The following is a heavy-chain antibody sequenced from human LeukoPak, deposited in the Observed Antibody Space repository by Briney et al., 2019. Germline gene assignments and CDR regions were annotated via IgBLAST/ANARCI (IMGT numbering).Heavy chain of an antibody. CDR2: IYYTGST. D-gene: IGHD6-6*01. V-gene: IGHV4-59*08. Sequence: SETLSLTCALSGDSINSYYWSWIRQPPGKGLEWIGYIYYTGSTNYNPSLQSRVTMSVDTSKNHFSLRLSSVTAADTAVYYCARHLYGKYRIIFDYWGQGILVTVSS. J-gene: IGHJ4*02. CDR1: GDSINSYY. CDR3: ARHLYGKYRIIFDY.